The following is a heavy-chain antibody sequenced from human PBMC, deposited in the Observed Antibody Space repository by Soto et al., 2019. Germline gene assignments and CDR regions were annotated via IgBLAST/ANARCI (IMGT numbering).Heavy chain of an antibody. CDR1: GFTFSSYA. V-gene: IGHV3-23*01. Sequence: EVQLLESGGGLVQPGGSLRLSCAASGFTFSSYAMSWVRQAPGKGLGWVAAISGSGGSTYYADSVTGRFTISRDDSKNTLYLQMSRLRAEDTAVYYCAKDRGYGYGYGYYYYGMDVWGQGTTVTVSS. CDR3: AKDRGYGYGYGYYYYGMDV. D-gene: IGHD5-18*01. J-gene: IGHJ6*02. CDR2: ISGSGGST.